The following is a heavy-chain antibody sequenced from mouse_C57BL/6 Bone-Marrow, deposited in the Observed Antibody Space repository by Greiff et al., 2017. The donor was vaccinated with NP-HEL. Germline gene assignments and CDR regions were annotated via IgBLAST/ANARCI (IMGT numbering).Heavy chain of an antibody. Sequence: EVQLVESGGGLVQPKGSLKLSCAASGFSFTTYAMNWVRQAPGKGLEWVARIRSKSNNYATYHADSVKARFTISRDDSESMLYLQMHNLNTEDTAMYYCVSNYCAPHYYAMDYWGQGTSVTVSS. D-gene: IGHD2-1*01. J-gene: IGHJ4*01. CDR3: VSNYCAPHYYAMDY. CDR2: IRSKSNNYAT. V-gene: IGHV10-1*01. CDR1: GFSFTTYA.